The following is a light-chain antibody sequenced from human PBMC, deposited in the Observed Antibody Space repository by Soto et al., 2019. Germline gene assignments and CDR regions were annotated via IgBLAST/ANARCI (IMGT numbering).Light chain of an antibody. J-gene: IGKJ1*01. CDR1: QSVSSS. V-gene: IGKV3-15*01. Sequence: EVVMTQSPATLSMSPGERATLSCRASQSVSSSLAWYQQKPGQAPRLLIYGASTRATGIPDRFSGSGSETEFTLTNSRLQAEDFAIYYCQQYNNWWTFGQGTKVEIK. CDR2: GAS. CDR3: QQYNNWWT.